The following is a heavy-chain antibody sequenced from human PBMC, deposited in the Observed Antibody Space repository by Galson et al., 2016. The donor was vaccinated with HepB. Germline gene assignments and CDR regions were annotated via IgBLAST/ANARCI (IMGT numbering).Heavy chain of an antibody. D-gene: IGHD2-21*02. V-gene: IGHV3-23*01. CDR1: GFTFGNYV. CDR3: AKVDCGGDCKRFDY. J-gene: IGHJ4*02. CDR2: ITNIGGNT. Sequence: SLRLSCAASGFTFGNYVMSWVRQAPGEGLEWVSSITNIGGNTYYADSVKGRFTISRDNPKNTLYLQMSSLRAEDTALYYCAKVDCGGDCKRFDYWGQGTLVTVSS.